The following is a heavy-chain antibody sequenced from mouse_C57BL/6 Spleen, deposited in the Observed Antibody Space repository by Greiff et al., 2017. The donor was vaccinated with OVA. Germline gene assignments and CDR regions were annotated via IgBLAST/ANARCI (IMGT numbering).Heavy chain of an antibody. V-gene: IGHV1-82*01. D-gene: IGHD1-1*01. CDR3: AHYYGSSNYFDY. CDR1: GYAFSSSW. CDR2: IYPGDGDT. Sequence: VKLMESGPELVKPGASVKISCKASGYAFSSSWMNWVKQRPGKGLEWIGRIYPGDGDTNYNGKFKGKATLTADKSSSTAYMQLSSLTSEDSAVYFCAHYYGSSNYFDYWGQGTTLTVSS. J-gene: IGHJ2*01.